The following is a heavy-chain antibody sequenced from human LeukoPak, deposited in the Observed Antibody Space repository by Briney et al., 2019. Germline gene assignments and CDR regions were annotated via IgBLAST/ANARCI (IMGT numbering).Heavy chain of an antibody. J-gene: IGHJ4*02. CDR3: ARLPNRYCSSTSCYRWNSENPHYFDY. D-gene: IGHD2-2*02. CDR2: INHSGST. Sequence: PSETLSLTCAVYGGSFSGYYWSWIRQPPGKGLEWIGEINHSGSTNYNPSLKSRVTISVDTSKNQFSLKLSSVTAADTAVYYCARLPNRYCSSTSCYRWNSENPHYFDYWGQGTLVTVSS. V-gene: IGHV4-34*01. CDR1: GGSFSGYY.